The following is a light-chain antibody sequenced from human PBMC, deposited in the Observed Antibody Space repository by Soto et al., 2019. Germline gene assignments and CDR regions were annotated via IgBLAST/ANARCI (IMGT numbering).Light chain of an antibody. CDR2: GAS. CDR1: QSVRSN. CDR3: QQYNNWPRT. Sequence: RAMTQSPATLSLFLRESATLICRASQSVRSNLAWYQQKPGQAPRLLIYGASTRATGIPARFSGSGSGTEFTLTISSLQSEDFAVYFCQQYNNWPRTFGQGTKVDI. J-gene: IGKJ1*01. V-gene: IGKV3-15*01.